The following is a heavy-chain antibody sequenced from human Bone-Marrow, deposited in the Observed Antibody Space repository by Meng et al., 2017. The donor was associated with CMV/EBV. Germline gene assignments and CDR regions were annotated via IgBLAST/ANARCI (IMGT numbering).Heavy chain of an antibody. Sequence: SVKVSCKASGGTFSSYAISWVRQAPGQGLEWMGGIIPIFGTANYAQKFQGRVTITTDESTSTAYMELSSLRSEDTAVYYCAASGEGSSTSYYYYGMDVWGQGNTVTVPS. D-gene: IGHD2-2*01. J-gene: IGHJ6*02. CDR3: AASGEGSSTSYYYYGMDV. CDR1: GGTFSSYA. CDR2: IIPIFGTA. V-gene: IGHV1-69*05.